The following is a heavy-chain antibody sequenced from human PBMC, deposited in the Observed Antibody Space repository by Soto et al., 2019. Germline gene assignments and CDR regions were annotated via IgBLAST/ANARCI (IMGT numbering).Heavy chain of an antibody. CDR3: ATTHLNFLRGFSGPYYFDY. J-gene: IGHJ4*02. V-gene: IGHV4-34*01. Sequence: QVHLQQWGAGLLEPSETLSLTCAVYGGSFTGYHWSWIRQPPGKGLEWIGDINHSGSTNYNPSLKSRVTISLNRSKNQFSLDLTSVTAADTAVYYCATTHLNFLRGFSGPYYFDYWGQGTLVTVSS. D-gene: IGHD3-3*01. CDR1: GGSFTGYH. CDR2: INHSGST.